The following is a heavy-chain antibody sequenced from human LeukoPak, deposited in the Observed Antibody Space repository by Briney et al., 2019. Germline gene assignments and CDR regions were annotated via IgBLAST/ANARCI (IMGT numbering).Heavy chain of an antibody. CDR2: ISGSGGST. V-gene: IGHV3-23*01. J-gene: IGHJ4*02. CDR1: GFTFSSFG. Sequence: GGSLRLSCAASGFTFSSFGMNWVRQAPGKGLEWVSAISGSGGSTYYADSVKGRFTISRDNSKNTLYLQMNSLRAEDTAVYYCAKRARGYSYGYFHYFDYWGQGTLVTVSS. D-gene: IGHD5-18*01. CDR3: AKRARGYSYGYFHYFDY.